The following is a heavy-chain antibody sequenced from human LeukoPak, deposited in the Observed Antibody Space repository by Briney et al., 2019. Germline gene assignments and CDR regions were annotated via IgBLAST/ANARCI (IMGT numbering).Heavy chain of an antibody. Sequence: GGSLRLSCAASGFTFSSYAMSWVRQAPGKGLEWVSAISGSGGSTYYADSVKGRFTISRDNSKNTLYLQMNSLRVEDTAVYYCAKYSSSWDDAFDIWGQGTMVTVSS. J-gene: IGHJ3*02. D-gene: IGHD6-13*01. V-gene: IGHV3-23*01. CDR2: ISGSGGST. CDR1: GFTFSSYA. CDR3: AKYSSSWDDAFDI.